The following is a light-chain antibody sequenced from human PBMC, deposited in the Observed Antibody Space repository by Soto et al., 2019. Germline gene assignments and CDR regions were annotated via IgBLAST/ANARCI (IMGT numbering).Light chain of an antibody. CDR2: EVT. CDR1: SSDVGGYNS. V-gene: IGLV2-8*01. J-gene: IGLJ2*01. CDR3: SSYAGSNNFVL. Sequence: QSALTQPPSASGSPGQSVTISCTGTSSDVGGYNSVSWYQQHPGKAPKLMIYEVTKRPSGVPDRFSGSKSGNTASLTVSGLQAEDEADYYCSSYAGSNNFVLFGGGTKLTVL.